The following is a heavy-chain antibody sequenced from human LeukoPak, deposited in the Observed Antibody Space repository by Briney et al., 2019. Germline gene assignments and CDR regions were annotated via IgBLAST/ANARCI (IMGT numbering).Heavy chain of an antibody. V-gene: IGHV1-69*01. CDR3: ARGYDIRPYYYYYYMDV. J-gene: IGHJ6*03. Sequence: SVKVSCKASGGTFSSYAISWVRQAPGQGLEWMGGIIPIFGTANYAQKFQGRVTITADESTSTAYMELSSLRSEDTAVYYRARGYDIRPYYYYYYMDVWGKGTTVTISS. CDR1: GGTFSSYA. CDR2: IIPIFGTA. D-gene: IGHD3-9*01.